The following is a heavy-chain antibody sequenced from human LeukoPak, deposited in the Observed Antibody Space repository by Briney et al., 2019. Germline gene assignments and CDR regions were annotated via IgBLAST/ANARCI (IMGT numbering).Heavy chain of an antibody. D-gene: IGHD5-18*01. CDR3: ARSARDSEYTNMDS. CDR1: GFTVSSNY. V-gene: IGHV3-66*02. J-gene: IGHJ4*02. CDR2: IYSGGNT. Sequence: GSLRLSCAASGFTVSSNYISWVRQAPGKGLEWVSVIYSGGNTYYADSVKGRFTISRDNDRNSLYLQMNSLRVEDTAVYYCARSARDSEYTNMDSWGQGTLVTVSS.